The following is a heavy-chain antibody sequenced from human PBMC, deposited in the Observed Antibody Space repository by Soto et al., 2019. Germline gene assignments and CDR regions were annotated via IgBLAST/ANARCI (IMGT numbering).Heavy chain of an antibody. J-gene: IGHJ5*02. CDR2: TYYRSKWYN. CDR1: GDSVSSNSAA. Sequence: SQTLSFTCAISGDSVSSNSAAWNWIRQSASSGLEWPGRTYYRSKWYNDYAVSEKSRITISPDTSKDQFSLQLNSVTPEDTAVYYCARAHSYSRVVDPWGQGTLVTVSS. CDR3: ARAHSYSRVVDP. D-gene: IGHD6-13*01. V-gene: IGHV6-1*01.